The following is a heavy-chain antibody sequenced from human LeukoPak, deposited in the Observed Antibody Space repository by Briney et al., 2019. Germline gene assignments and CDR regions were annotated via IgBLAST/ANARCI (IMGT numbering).Heavy chain of an antibody. Sequence: SFSSYGMHWVRQAPGKGLEWIGTHSHSGSAYYNPSLRSRITMSLDTSENQLSLKLYSVTAADTAVYYCARGRWWFAGRPPHYIDFWGKGTTVTVSS. CDR3: ARGRWWFAGRPPHYIDF. CDR1: SFSSYG. V-gene: IGHV4-39*07. CDR2: HSHSGSA. D-gene: IGHD6-6*01. J-gene: IGHJ6*03.